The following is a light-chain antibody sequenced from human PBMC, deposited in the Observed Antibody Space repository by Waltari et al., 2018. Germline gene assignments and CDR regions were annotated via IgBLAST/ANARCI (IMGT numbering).Light chain of an antibody. Sequence: EIVSTQSPGTVSLSPGDRATVSCWAIQSVSTYLAWSQQKPCQAPRFLIYHASTRATGIPDRFSGSGSGTDFSLTFSRLEPEDFAMYYCHQYVESPATFGQGTKVEIK. J-gene: IGKJ1*01. V-gene: IGKV3-20*01. CDR3: HQYVESPAT. CDR1: QSVSTY. CDR2: HAS.